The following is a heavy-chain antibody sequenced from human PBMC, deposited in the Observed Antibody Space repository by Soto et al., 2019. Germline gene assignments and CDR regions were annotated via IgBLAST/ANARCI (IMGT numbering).Heavy chain of an antibody. V-gene: IGHV4-34*01. J-gene: IGHJ4*02. CDR1: GGSFSGYY. CDR3: ARESLRSPPDY. D-gene: IGHD4-17*01. Sequence: ETLSLTCAVYGGSFSGYYWSWIRQPPGKGLEWIGEINHSGSTNYNPSLKSRVTISVDTSKNQFSLKLSSVTAADTAVYYCARESLRSPPDYWGQGTLVTVSS. CDR2: INHSGST.